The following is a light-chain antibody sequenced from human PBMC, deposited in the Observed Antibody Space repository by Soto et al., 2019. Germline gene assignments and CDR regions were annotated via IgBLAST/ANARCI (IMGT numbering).Light chain of an antibody. CDR2: GAS. Sequence: DIQMTQSPSSVSASVGDRVTITCRASQGISTWLAWYQQKPGKAPNLLIFGASSLQSGIPSRFSGRGSGTDVTLTIISLQPEDFATYNCQQANSFPLTFSGGTKVDIK. J-gene: IGKJ4*01. V-gene: IGKV1-12*01. CDR1: QGISTW. CDR3: QQANSFPLT.